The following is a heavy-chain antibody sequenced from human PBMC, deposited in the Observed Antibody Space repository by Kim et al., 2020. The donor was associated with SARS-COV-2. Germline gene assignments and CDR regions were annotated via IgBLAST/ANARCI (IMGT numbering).Heavy chain of an antibody. Sequence: SETLSLTCTVSGGSISSYYWSWIRQPPGKGLEWIGYIYYSGSTNYNPSLKSRVTISVDTSKNQFSLKLSSVTAADTAVYYCARGLAGYSSGWYCDYWGQGTLVTVPS. V-gene: IGHV4-59*01. CDR3: ARGLAGYSSGWYCDY. CDR1: GGSISSYY. D-gene: IGHD6-19*01. CDR2: IYYSGST. J-gene: IGHJ4*02.